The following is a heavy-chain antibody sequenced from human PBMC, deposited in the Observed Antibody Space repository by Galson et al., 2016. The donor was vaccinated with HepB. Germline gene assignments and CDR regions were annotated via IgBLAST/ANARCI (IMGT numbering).Heavy chain of an antibody. V-gene: IGHV3-23*01. CDR3: AKRPSGYPSFYFDF. CDR2: ISGSSGIT. Sequence: SLRLSCAASGFIFNNYALSWVRQAPGKGLEWVSDISGSSGITTNYADSVRGRFTISRDNSKNTVYLQMNSLRAADTAIYYCAKRPSGYPSFYFDFWGQGTLVTVSA. D-gene: IGHD3-22*01. J-gene: IGHJ4*02. CDR1: GFIFNNYA.